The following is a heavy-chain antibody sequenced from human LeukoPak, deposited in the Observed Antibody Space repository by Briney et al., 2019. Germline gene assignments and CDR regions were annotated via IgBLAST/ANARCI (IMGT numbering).Heavy chain of an antibody. J-gene: IGHJ6*02. V-gene: IGHV4-4*07. Sequence: SETLSLTCTVSGGSLSSYYWSWIRQPAGKGLEWIGRIYTSGSTNYNPSLKSRVTMSVDTSKNQFSLKLSSVTAADTAVYYCARESLWDETYGMDVWGQGTTVTVSS. CDR1: GGSLSSYY. CDR3: ARESLWDETYGMDV. CDR2: IYTSGST. D-gene: IGHD1-26*01.